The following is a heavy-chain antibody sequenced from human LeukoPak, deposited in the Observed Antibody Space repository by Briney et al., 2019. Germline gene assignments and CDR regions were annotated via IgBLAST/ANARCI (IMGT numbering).Heavy chain of an antibody. D-gene: IGHD6-13*01. V-gene: IGHV1-18*01. CDR2: ISAYNGNT. CDR3: ARSSWGVAAGNFDY. J-gene: IGHJ4*02. Sequence: ASVKVSCKASGYTFTSYGISWVRQAPGQGLEWMGWISAYNGNTTHAQKLQGRVTMTTDTSTSTAYMQLRSLRSDDTAVYSCARSSWGVAAGNFDYWGQGTLVTVPS. CDR1: GYTFTSYG.